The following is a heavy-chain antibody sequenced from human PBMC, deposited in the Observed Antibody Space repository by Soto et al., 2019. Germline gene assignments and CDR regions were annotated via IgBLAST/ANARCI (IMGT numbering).Heavy chain of an antibody. CDR1: GFTFSSYW. Sequence: GGSLRLSCAASGFTFSSYWMSWVRQAPGRGLEWVGRIKSKTDGGTTDYAAPVKGRFTISRDDSKNTLYLQMNSLKTEDTAVYYCTTGLNIAAAKMGGYYYYYGMDVWGQGTTVTVSS. CDR2: IKSKTDGGTT. CDR3: TTGLNIAAAKMGGYYYYYGMDV. J-gene: IGHJ6*02. V-gene: IGHV3-15*01. D-gene: IGHD6-13*01.